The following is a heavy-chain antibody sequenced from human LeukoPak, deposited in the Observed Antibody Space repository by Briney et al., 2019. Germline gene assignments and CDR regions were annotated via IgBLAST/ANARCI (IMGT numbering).Heavy chain of an antibody. D-gene: IGHD2-15*01. Sequence: GGSLRLSCAASGFTFSSYAMHWVRQAPGKGLEWVAVISYDGSNKYYADSVKGRFTISRDNSKNTLYLQMNSLRAEDTAVYYCAKGPQRVVVEYYFDYWGQGTLVTVSS. CDR3: AKGPQRVVVEYYFDY. CDR1: GFTFSSYA. CDR2: ISYDGSNK. V-gene: IGHV3-30-3*01. J-gene: IGHJ4*02.